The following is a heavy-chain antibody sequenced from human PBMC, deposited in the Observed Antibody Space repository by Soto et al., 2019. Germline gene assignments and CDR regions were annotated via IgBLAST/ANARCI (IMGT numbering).Heavy chain of an antibody. Sequence: QITLEETGPTLVKPTQTLTLTCTFSGFSLTTGRVGVGWIRQPPGKALEWLAVIHWNDDNHYSPSLKSRLTITKDTSKNQVVLTLTNMDPVDTATFYCTHRLVGSGQGYWGQGTLVTVSS. J-gene: IGHJ4*02. CDR3: THRLVGSGQGY. V-gene: IGHV2-5*01. D-gene: IGHD2-15*01. CDR2: IHWNDDN. CDR1: GFSLTTGRVG.